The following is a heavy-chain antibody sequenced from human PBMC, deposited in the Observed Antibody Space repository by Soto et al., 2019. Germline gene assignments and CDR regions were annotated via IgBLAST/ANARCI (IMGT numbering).Heavy chain of an antibody. CDR3: GRGQDH. CDR2: ISYDGSNK. Sequence: QVQLVESGGGVVQPGRSLRLSCAASGFTLSSHAMHWVRQPPGKGLEWVTLISYDGSNKYYADSVKGRFTISRDTSKNTLYLQMSSLRPEDTAVYYCGRGQDHWGQGTLVTVSS. V-gene: IGHV3-30-3*01. J-gene: IGHJ4*02. CDR1: GFTLSSHA.